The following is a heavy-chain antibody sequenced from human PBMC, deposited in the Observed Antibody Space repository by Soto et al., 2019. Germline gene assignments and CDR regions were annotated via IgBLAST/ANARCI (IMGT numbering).Heavy chain of an antibody. Sequence: QVQLVQSGAEVKKPGASVKVSCKASGYTFTSYYMHWVRQAPGQGLEWMGIINPSGGSTSYAQKFQGRVTMTRDTSTSTVYMELSSLGSEDTAVYYCARATTGVDAFDIWGQGTMVTVSS. CDR3: ARATTGVDAFDI. J-gene: IGHJ3*02. CDR1: GYTFTSYY. V-gene: IGHV1-46*03. D-gene: IGHD1-26*01. CDR2: INPSGGST.